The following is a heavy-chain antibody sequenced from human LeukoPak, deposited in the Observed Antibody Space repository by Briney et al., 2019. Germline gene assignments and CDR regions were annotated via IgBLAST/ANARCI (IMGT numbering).Heavy chain of an antibody. D-gene: IGHD3-9*01. CDR2: ISSSGSTI. V-gene: IGHV3-48*03. CDR3: ARLGWYYDILTGYSYYYYGMDV. Sequence: GGSLRLSCAASGFTFSSYEMNWVRQAPGKGLEWVSYISSSGSTIYYADSVKGRFTISRDNAKNSLYLQMDSLRAEDAAVYYCARLGWYYDILTGYSYYYYGMDVWGKGATVTVSS. J-gene: IGHJ6*04. CDR1: GFTFSSYE.